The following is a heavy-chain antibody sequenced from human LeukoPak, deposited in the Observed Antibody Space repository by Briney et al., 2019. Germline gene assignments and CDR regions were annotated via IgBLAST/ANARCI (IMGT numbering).Heavy chain of an antibody. CDR3: AKATGYTSGWVFDY. J-gene: IGHJ4*02. D-gene: IGHD6-19*01. Sequence: GGSLTLSCAASGVSFSGYAVRWVRKAPGKGLEWVAIISYDGSNKLYTDSVKGRFTISRDNSKKTLYLEMNSLRAEDTAVYYCAKATGYTSGWVFDYWGQGTLVTVSS. CDR2: ISYDGSNK. CDR1: GVSFSGYA. V-gene: IGHV3-30-3*01.